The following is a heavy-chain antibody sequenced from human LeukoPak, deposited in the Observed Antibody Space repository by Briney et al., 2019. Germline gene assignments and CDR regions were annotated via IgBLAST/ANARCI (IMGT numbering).Heavy chain of an antibody. CDR1: GYTFTSYG. V-gene: IGHV1-18*01. Sequence: ASVKVSCKASGYTFTSYGISGVRQAAGQGREWMGWISAYNGNTNYAQKLQGRLTMTTDTSTSTAYMELRSLRSDDTAVYYCARAPTYDFWSGYWHYYGMDVWGQGTTVTVSS. J-gene: IGHJ6*02. D-gene: IGHD3-3*01. CDR2: ISAYNGNT. CDR3: ARAPTYDFWSGYWHYYGMDV.